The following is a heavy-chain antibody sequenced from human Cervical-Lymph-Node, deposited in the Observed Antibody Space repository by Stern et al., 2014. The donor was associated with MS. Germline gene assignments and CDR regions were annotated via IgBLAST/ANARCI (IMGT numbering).Heavy chain of an antibody. J-gene: IGHJ4*02. CDR2: VSYSGTT. D-gene: IGHD3-22*01. CDR1: GGSINSYY. CDR3: ARRAYYYDTSGYYSFDY. V-gene: IGHV4-59*01. Sequence: QLQLQESGPGLVKHSETLSLTCTVSGGSINSYYWTWIRQPPGKGLEWIGYVSYSGTTNYNPSLKSRVTISADMSKNQFSLKLNSVTTADAAVYFCARRAYYYDTSGYYSFDYWGRGSLVAVSS.